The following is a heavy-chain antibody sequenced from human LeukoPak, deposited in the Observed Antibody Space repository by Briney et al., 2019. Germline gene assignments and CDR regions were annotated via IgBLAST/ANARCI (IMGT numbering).Heavy chain of an antibody. CDR1: GGSISSYY. Sequence: PSETLSLTCTVSGGSISSYYWSWIRQPPGKGLEWIGYIYYSGSTNYNPSLKSRVTISVDTSKNQFSLKLSTMTAADTAVYYCARGVVPAAKIDYWGQGTLVTVSS. CDR3: ARGVVPAAKIDY. J-gene: IGHJ4*02. CDR2: IYYSGST. D-gene: IGHD2-2*01. V-gene: IGHV4-59*01.